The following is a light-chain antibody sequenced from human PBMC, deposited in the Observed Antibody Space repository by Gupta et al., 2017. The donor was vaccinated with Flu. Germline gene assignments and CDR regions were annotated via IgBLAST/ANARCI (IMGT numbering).Light chain of an antibody. CDR2: DAT. V-gene: IGKV1-33*01. CDR3: QHVDNLPNT. J-gene: IGKJ2*01. Sequence: DIQMTQSPSSLSASVGDSVNITCRASRDISKSLNWYQQKPGKVPRPLIYDATNLETGVPSRFSGSGSGTEFTITISSRQPEDFATYYCQHVDNLPNTFGQGTKVE. CDR1: RDISKS.